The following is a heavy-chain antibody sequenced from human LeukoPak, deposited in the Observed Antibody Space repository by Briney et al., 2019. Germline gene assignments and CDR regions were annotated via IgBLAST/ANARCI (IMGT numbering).Heavy chain of an antibody. V-gene: IGHV3-21*01. Sequence: GGSLRLSCAASGFTFSSYAMSWVRQAPGKGLEWVSSISSSSSYIYYADSVKGRFTISRDNAKNSLYLQMNSLRAEDTAVYYCARGVAAAGLYYFDYWGQGTLVTVSS. CDR1: GFTFSSYA. J-gene: IGHJ4*02. D-gene: IGHD6-13*01. CDR2: ISSSSSYI. CDR3: ARGVAAAGLYYFDY.